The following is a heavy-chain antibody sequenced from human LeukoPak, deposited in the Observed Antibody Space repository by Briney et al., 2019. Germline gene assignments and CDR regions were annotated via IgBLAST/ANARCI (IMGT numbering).Heavy chain of an antibody. Sequence: SETLSLTCTVSGGSISSYYWSWIRQPPGKGLEWIGYIYYSGSTNYNPSLKSRVTISVDTSKNQFSLKLSSVTAADTAVYYCARLSKVGSSWYSYYYYYYMDVWGKGTTVTISS. CDR2: IYYSGST. J-gene: IGHJ6*03. V-gene: IGHV4-59*12. D-gene: IGHD6-13*01. CDR1: GGSISSYY. CDR3: ARLSKVGSSWYSYYYYYYMDV.